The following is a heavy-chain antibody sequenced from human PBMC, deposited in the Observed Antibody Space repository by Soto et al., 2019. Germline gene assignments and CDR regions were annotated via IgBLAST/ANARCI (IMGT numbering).Heavy chain of an antibody. CDR1: GGSIISGGYY. V-gene: IGHV4-31*03. Sequence: SETLSLTCTVSGGSIISGGYYWIWIRQHPGKGLEWIGHIYDSGSAYYNPSLKSRVIISGDTSKNQFSLRLSSVTAADTAVYYCARDITTIRGVSYYYMDVWGKGTTVTVSS. J-gene: IGHJ6*03. CDR2: IYDSGSA. CDR3: ARDITTIRGVSYYYMDV. D-gene: IGHD3-10*01.